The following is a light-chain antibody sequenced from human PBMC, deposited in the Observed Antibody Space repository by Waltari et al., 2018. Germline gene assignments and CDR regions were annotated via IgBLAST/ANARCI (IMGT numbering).Light chain of an antibody. J-gene: IGKJ3*01. Sequence: DIQMTQSPSTLSASVGDRVTITCRASQSISSWLAWYQQKPGKAPKLLIYKASSLESGVPSRCSGSGSGTEFTLTISSLQPDDFATYYFQQYNSFSFGPGTKVDIK. V-gene: IGKV1-5*03. CDR3: QQYNSFS. CDR2: KAS. CDR1: QSISSW.